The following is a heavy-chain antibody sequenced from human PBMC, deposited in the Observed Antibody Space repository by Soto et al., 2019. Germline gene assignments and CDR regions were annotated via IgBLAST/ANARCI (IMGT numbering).Heavy chain of an antibody. J-gene: IGHJ4*02. D-gene: IGHD6-19*01. Sequence: QVQLVESGGGVVQPGRSLRLSCAASGFTFSTYAIHWVRHAPGKGLEWVAVISYDGSNKYFADSVKGRFTISRDNSKNTLYLHMNSLRAEDTAIYYCAREKFSSGYDYWGQGTLVTVSS. CDR2: ISYDGSNK. CDR1: GFTFSTYA. V-gene: IGHV3-30-3*01. CDR3: AREKFSSGYDY.